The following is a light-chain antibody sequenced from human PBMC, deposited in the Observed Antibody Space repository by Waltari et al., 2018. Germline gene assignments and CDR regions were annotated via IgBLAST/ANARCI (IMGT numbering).Light chain of an antibody. CDR2: DVS. Sequence: QSALTQPASVSESPGQSITISCTGTSRDFGGYNYVSWYQQHIGKAPKLMIYDVSKRPSGVSNRFSGSKSGNTASLTISGLQAEDEADYYCSSYTSSSTWVFGGGTKLTVL. CDR3: SSYTSSSTWV. J-gene: IGLJ3*02. V-gene: IGLV2-14*01. CDR1: SRDFGGYNY.